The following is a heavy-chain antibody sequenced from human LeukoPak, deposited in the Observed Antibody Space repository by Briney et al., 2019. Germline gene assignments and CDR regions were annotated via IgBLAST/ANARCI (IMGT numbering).Heavy chain of an antibody. D-gene: IGHD1-14*01. CDR3: GRVTPSNDAFDI. CDR1: GCTFNDYY. Sequence: GGSLRLSCAASGCTFNDYYMSWIRQAPGKGLEWVSYISSSGSTIYYADSVKGRFTISRDNAKNSLYLQMNSLRAEDTAVYYCGRVTPSNDAFDIWGQGTMVTVSS. CDR2: ISSSGSTI. J-gene: IGHJ3*02. V-gene: IGHV3-11*04.